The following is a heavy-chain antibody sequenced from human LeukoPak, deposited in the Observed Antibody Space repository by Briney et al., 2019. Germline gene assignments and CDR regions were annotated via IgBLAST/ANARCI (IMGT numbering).Heavy chain of an antibody. V-gene: IGHV3-33*06. Sequence: GGPLRLSCAASGFTFSSYVMHWVRQAPGKGLEWVAVIWYDGSNKYYADSVKGRFTISRDNSKNTLYLQMNSLRAEDTAVYYCAKPSVVVVAATGYYFDYWGQGTLVTVSS. J-gene: IGHJ4*02. CDR3: AKPSVVVVAATGYYFDY. D-gene: IGHD2-15*01. CDR1: GFTFSSYV. CDR2: IWYDGSNK.